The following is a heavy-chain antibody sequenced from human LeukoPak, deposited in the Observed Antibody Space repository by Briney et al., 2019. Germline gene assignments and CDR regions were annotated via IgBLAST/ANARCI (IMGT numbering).Heavy chain of an antibody. CDR2: MNRDGSST. CDR3: ARAHMGIAVD. CDR1: GFTLSDYW. V-gene: IGHV3-74*01. D-gene: IGHD6-19*01. Sequence: GGSLRLSCAASGFTLSDYWMHWVRQAPGKGLVWVARMNRDGSSTTYADSVKGRFTISRGNAKNSLFLQMNSLRAEDTAVYYCARAHMGIAVDWGQGTLVTVSS. J-gene: IGHJ4*02.